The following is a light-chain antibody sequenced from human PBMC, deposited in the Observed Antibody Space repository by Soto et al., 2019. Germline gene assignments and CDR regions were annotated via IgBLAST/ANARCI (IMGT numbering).Light chain of an antibody. J-gene: IGKJ1*01. CDR1: QSVSSN. V-gene: IGKV3-15*01. CDR2: GAS. Sequence: EIVMTQSPATLSVSPGERATLSCRASQSVSSNLAWYQQKPGQAPRLLIYGASTRATGIPARFSGSGSGTEFTLTISSLQSEDFAVYYCQQYNNWPPNKFGQGTKVDI. CDR3: QQYNNWPPNK.